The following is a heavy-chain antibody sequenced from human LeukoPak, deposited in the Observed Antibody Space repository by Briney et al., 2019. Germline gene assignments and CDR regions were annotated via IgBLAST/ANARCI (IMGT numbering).Heavy chain of an antibody. J-gene: IGHJ3*01. V-gene: IGHV4-4*07. CDR2: IYFTGTT. Sequence: SETLSLTCSVSGGSISSYYWSWIRQPAGKGLEWIGRIYFTGTTNYNPSLQSRVTMSVDTSKYQFSLELSSVTAADTAVYYCALVSSSSWYSFDFWGQGTVVTVSS. CDR3: ALVSSSSWYSFDF. D-gene: IGHD6-13*01. CDR1: GGSISSYY.